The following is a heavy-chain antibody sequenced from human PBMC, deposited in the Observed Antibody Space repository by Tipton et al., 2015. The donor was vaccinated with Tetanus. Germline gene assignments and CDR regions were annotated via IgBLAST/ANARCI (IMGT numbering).Heavy chain of an antibody. CDR3: ARDYGDDY. Sequence: TLSLTCAVSGGSISGSSYYWGWIRQSPGKGLEWIGTVYYVGRPYYNPSLQSRVAISVDTSKNHLSLRLNLVTAADTAVYYCARDYGDDYWGQGTLVTVSS. CDR1: GGSISGSSYY. V-gene: IGHV4-39*02. D-gene: IGHD4-17*01. CDR2: VYYVGRP. J-gene: IGHJ4*02.